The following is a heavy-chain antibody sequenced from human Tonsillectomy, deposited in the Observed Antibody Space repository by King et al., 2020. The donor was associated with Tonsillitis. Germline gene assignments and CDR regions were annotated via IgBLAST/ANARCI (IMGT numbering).Heavy chain of an antibody. CDR3: AGHRSSMVRGVIDY. CDR2: IYYSGST. Sequence: QLQESGPGLVKPSETLSLTCTVSGGSISSNSYYWGWIRQPPGKGLEWIGSIYYSGSTYYNPSLKSRVTISVDTSKNQFSLKLSSVTAADTAVYYCAGHRSSMVRGVIDYWRQGPLVTVSS. D-gene: IGHD3-10*01. V-gene: IGHV4-39*01. CDR1: GGSISSNSYY. J-gene: IGHJ4*02.